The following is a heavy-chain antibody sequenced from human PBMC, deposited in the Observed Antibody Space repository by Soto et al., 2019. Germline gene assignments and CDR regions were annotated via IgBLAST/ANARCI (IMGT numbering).Heavy chain of an antibody. D-gene: IGHD7-27*01. CDR2: IYDSGST. CDR1: GGSISSSSYY. Sequence: SETLSLTCTVSGGSISSSSYYWGWIRQPPGKGLEWIGSIYDSGSTYYNPSLKSRVTISVDTPKNQFSLKLSSVTAADTAVYYCAKNWNWGSLVHWGQGTLVTVS. V-gene: IGHV4-39*01. CDR3: AKNWNWGSLVH. J-gene: IGHJ4*02.